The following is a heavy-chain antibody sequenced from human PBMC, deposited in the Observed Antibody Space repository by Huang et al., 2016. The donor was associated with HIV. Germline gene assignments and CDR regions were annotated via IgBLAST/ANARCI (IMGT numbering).Heavy chain of an antibody. CDR3: ARARGYYDSSVSYYFDY. V-gene: IGHV1-69*13. J-gene: IGHJ4*02. Sequence: QVQLVQSGAEVKKPGSSVKVSCKASGGTFSGYAISWVRQAPGQGLEWVRGIIPSFGTANDAQKFQGRVTITADESTSTAYMELSSLRSEDTAVYYCARARGYYDSSVSYYFDYWGQGTLVTVSS. D-gene: IGHD3-22*01. CDR2: IIPSFGTA. CDR1: GGTFSGYA.